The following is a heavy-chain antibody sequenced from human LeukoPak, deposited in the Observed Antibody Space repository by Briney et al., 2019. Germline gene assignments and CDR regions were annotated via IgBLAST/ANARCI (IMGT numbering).Heavy chain of an antibody. CDR1: GSSISGHY. CDR2: IFSTGAT. CDR3: ARFSTRFGSGCSDASCYVHY. D-gene: IGHD2-2*01. Sequence: SETLSLTCTVSGSSISGHYWTWIRLPPGKGLELVGHIFSTGATHYNPSLRGRVTLSIDTSKNQFSLTLTSVNVEDTAVYYCARFSTRFGSGCSDASCYVHYWGQGTQVTVSS. V-gene: IGHV4-59*11. J-gene: IGHJ4*02.